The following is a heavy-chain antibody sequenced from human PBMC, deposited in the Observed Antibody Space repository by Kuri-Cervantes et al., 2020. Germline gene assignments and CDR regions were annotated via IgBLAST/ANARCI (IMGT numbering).Heavy chain of an antibody. CDR2: INHSGNT. Sequence: GSLRLSCAVYGGSFSGYYWSWIRQPPGKGLEWIGEINHSGNTFYDPSLKSRVTISVDTSNNQFSLKLSSVTAADTAVYYCARVADGYYNGYYLDFWGQGTLVTVSS. D-gene: IGHD5-24*01. CDR1: GGSFSGYY. CDR3: ARVADGYYNGYYLDF. V-gene: IGHV4-34*01. J-gene: IGHJ4*02.